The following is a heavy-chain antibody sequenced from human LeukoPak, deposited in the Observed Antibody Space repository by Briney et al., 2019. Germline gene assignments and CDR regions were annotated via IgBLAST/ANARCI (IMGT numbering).Heavy chain of an antibody. Sequence: SETLSLTCTVSGGSISSYYWSWIRQPPGKGLEWIGYIYYSGGTNYSPSLKSRVTISVDTSKNQFSLKLSSVTAADTAVYYCARWVLPYYFDYWGQGTLVTVSS. CDR1: GGSISSYY. J-gene: IGHJ4*02. CDR2: IYYSGGT. CDR3: ARWVLPYYFDY. V-gene: IGHV4-59*01.